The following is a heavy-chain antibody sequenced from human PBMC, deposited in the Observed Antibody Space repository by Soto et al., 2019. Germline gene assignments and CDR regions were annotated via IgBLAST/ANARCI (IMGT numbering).Heavy chain of an antibody. CDR2: ISYDGSNK. J-gene: IGHJ6*02. Sequence: GGSLRLSCAASGFTFSSYGMHWVRQAPGKGLEWVAVISYDGSNKYYADSVKGRFTISRDNSKNTLYLQMNSLRAEDTAVYYCAKDFEATYFESGRDYYYYGMDVWGQGTTVTVSS. CDR3: AKDFEATYFESGRDYYYYGMDV. CDR1: GFTFSSYG. D-gene: IGHD2-21*01. V-gene: IGHV3-30*18.